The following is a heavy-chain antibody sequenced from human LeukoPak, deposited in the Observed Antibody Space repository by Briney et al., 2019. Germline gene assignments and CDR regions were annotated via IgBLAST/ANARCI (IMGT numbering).Heavy chain of an antibody. Sequence: PGGSLRLSCAASGFTVSSNYMSWVRQAPGKGLEWVSFIYSGGSTYYADSVTGRFTTSRDNTKNRLYLEMTSLRDEDTAVYYCARGGYSYGNYYWYFDLWGRGTLVTVSS. CDR2: IYSGGST. CDR3: ARGGYSYGNYYWYFDL. J-gene: IGHJ2*01. D-gene: IGHD5-18*01. V-gene: IGHV3-53*01. CDR1: GFTVSSNY.